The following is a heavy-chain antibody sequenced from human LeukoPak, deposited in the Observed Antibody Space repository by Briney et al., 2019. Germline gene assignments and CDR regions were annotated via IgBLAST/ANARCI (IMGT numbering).Heavy chain of an antibody. CDR3: AKKPATIKFPFDI. D-gene: IGHD5-24*01. CDR2: ISTTGGYT. V-gene: IGHV3-23*01. CDR1: GFSFSNHY. J-gene: IGHJ4*02. Sequence: GSLRPSLVSFGFSFSNHYMGWVRQTPGKGIGGGSAISTTGGYTEDADSVKGRFTISRDNSQNTLFLQMHSLRAEDTAVYYCAKKPATIKFPFDIWGQGTLVTVSP.